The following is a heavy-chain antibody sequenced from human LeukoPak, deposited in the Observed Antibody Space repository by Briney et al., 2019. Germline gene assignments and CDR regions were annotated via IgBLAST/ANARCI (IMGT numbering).Heavy chain of an antibody. CDR2: INAGNGST. Sequence: ASVKVSCKASGYTFTSYAMHWVRQAPGQRLEWMGWINAGNGSTKYSQKFQGRVTITRDTSASTAYMELSSLRSEDTAVYYCARAGSFGAVVTAPSFYAFDIWGQGTMVTVSS. V-gene: IGHV1-3*01. CDR3: ARAGSFGAVVTAPSFYAFDI. D-gene: IGHD2-21*02. CDR1: GYTFTSYA. J-gene: IGHJ3*02.